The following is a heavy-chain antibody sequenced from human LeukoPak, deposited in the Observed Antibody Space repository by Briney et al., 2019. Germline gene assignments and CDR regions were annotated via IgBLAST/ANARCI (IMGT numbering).Heavy chain of an antibody. CDR2: ISAYNGNT. Sequence: SVKVSCKASGYTFTSYGISWVRQAPGQGLEWMGWISAYNGNTNYAQKFQGRVTITADESTSTAYMELSSLRSEDTAVYYCAGDFWSDIGAFDIWGQGTMVTVSS. V-gene: IGHV1-18*01. CDR3: AGDFWSDIGAFDI. CDR1: GYTFTSYG. J-gene: IGHJ3*02. D-gene: IGHD3-3*01.